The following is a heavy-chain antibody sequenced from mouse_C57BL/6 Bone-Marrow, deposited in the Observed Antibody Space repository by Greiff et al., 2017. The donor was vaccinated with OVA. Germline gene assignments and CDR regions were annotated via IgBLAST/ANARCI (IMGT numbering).Heavy chain of an antibody. CDR2: INPNNGGT. CDR1: GYTFTDYN. D-gene: IGHD3-2*02. CDR3: ARGTGLRLRWFAY. J-gene: IGHJ3*01. Sequence: VQLQQSGPELVKPGASVKMSCKASGYTFTDYNMHWVKQSHGKSLEWIGYINPNNGGTSYNQKFKGKATLTVNKSSSTAYMELRSLTSEDSAVYYCARGTGLRLRWFAYWGQGTLVTVSA. V-gene: IGHV1-22*01.